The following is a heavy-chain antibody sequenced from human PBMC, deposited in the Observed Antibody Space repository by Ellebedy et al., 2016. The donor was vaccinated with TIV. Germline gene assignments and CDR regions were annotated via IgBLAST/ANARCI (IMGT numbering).Heavy chain of an antibody. CDR2: ISGSGGT. Sequence: GESLKISCAASGFTFSSSAMSWVRQAPGKGLEWVSAISGSGGTYYADSVKGRFTISRDNSKNTLYLQMNSLRAEDTAVYYCAKDGAPDGAFDIWGQGTMVTVSS. J-gene: IGHJ3*02. V-gene: IGHV3-23*01. CDR3: AKDGAPDGAFDI. CDR1: GFTFSSSA.